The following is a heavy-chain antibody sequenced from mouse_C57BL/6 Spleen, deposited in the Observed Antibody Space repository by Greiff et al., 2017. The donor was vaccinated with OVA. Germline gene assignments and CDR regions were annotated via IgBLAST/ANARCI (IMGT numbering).Heavy chain of an antibody. CDR2: ILPGSGST. CDR1: GYTFTGYW. CDR3: ARVELFHFGGSYDCAMDY. Sequence: VQLQQSGAELMKPGASVKLSCKATGYTFTGYWIEWVKQRPGHGLEWIGEILPGSGSTNYNEKFKGKATFTADTSSNTAYMQLSSLTTEDSAIYYCARVELFHFGGSYDCAMDYWGQGTSVTVSS. D-gene: IGHD1-1*02. J-gene: IGHJ4*01. V-gene: IGHV1-9*01.